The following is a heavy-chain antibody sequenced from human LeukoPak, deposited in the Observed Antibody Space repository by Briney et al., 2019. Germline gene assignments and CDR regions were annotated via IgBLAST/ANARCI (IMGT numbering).Heavy chain of an antibody. CDR2: IWYDGSNK. CDR3: AKSRSSSSWPYFDY. Sequence: GGSLRLSCAASGFTFSSYGMHWVRQAPGKGLEWVAVIWYDGSNKYYADSVKGRFTISRDNSKNTLYLQMNSLRAEDTAVYYCAKSRSSSSWPYFDYWGQGTLVTLSS. J-gene: IGHJ4*02. V-gene: IGHV3-33*06. D-gene: IGHD6-13*01. CDR1: GFTFSSYG.